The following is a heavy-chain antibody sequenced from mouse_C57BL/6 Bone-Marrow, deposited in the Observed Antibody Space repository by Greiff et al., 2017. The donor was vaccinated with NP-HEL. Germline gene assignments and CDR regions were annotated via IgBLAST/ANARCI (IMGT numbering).Heavy chain of an antibody. V-gene: IGHV1-69*01. CDR2: IDPSDSYT. J-gene: IGHJ1*03. Sequence: QVQLQQPGAELVMPGTSVKLSCKASGYTFTSYWMHWVKQRPGQGLEWIGEIDPSDSYTNYNQKFKGKSTLTVDKSSSTAYMQLSSLTSEDSAVYYCGRYFEVWGTVTTVTVSS. CDR1: GYTFTSYW. CDR3: GRYFEV.